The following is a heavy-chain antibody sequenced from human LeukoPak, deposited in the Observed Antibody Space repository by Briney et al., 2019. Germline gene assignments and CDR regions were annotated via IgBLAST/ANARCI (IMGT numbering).Heavy chain of an antibody. CDR2: IYYSGST. J-gene: IGHJ4*02. D-gene: IGHD6-6*01. Sequence: PSETLSLTCTVSGGSMNAYYWTWFRQPPGKGLEWIGYIYYSGSTNYNPSLKSRLTIPVDTSNNQFSLKLSSVTAADTAVYYCATIAGSSSFWGQGTLVTVSS. V-gene: IGHV4-59*08. CDR1: GGSMNAYY. CDR3: ATIAGSSSF.